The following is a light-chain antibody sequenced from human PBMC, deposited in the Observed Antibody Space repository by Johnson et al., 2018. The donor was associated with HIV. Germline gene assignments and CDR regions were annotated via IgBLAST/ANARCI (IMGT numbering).Light chain of an antibody. Sequence: QSILTQPPSVSAAPGQKVTISCSGRSSNIGNNYVSWYQQLPGKAPKLFIFDNNKRPSGIPDLFSGSKSGTSATLGITGLQTGDEADYYCGTWDSSLSAGVFGTGTKVTVL. CDR2: DNN. CDR1: SSNIGNNY. CDR3: GTWDSSLSAGV. J-gene: IGLJ1*01. V-gene: IGLV1-51*01.